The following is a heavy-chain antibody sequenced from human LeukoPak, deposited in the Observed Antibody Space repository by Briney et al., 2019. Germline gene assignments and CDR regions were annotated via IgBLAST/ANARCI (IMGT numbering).Heavy chain of an antibody. CDR3: AREDTYGEYRPFDF. D-gene: IGHD5-18*01. CDR2: INPSSGVT. CDR1: GYSFIDYY. Sequence: ASVKVSCKTSGYSFIDYYIHWVRQAPGQGLEWMGWINPSSGVTKFSQELQDRVTLTRDTSLSTAYMELNSLTFDDTAIYYCAREDTYGEYRPFDFWGQGAPVTVSS. V-gene: IGHV1-2*02. J-gene: IGHJ4*02.